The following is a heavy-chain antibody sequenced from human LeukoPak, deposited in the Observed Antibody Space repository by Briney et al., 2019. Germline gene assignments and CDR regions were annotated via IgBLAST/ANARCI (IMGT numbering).Heavy chain of an antibody. Sequence: SETLSLTCTVSGGSISSYYWSWIRQPPGKGLEWIGYTYYSGSTNYNPSLKSRVTISVDTSKNQFSLKLSSVTAADTAVYYCARSDYGDYVNYWGQGTLVTVSS. CDR3: ARSDYGDYVNY. CDR2: TYYSGST. CDR1: GGSISSYY. J-gene: IGHJ4*02. V-gene: IGHV4-59*08. D-gene: IGHD4-17*01.